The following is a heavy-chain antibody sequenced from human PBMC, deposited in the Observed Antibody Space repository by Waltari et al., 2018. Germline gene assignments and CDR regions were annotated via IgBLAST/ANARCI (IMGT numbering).Heavy chain of an antibody. Sequence: QVQLVQSGAEVKKPGSSVKVSCKASGGTFSSYAISWVRQAPGQGLEWMGGIIPIFGTANYAQKFQGRVTMTEDTSTDTAYMELSSLRSKDTAVYYCATGDYYGSGSSFDYWGQGTLVTVSS. V-gene: IGHV1-69*13. D-gene: IGHD3-10*01. CDR2: IIPIFGTA. CDR3: ATGDYYGSGSSFDY. J-gene: IGHJ4*02. CDR1: GGTFSSYA.